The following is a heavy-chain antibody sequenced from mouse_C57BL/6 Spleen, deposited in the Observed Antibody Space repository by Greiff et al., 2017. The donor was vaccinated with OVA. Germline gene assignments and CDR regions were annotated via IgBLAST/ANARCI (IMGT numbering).Heavy chain of an antibody. V-gene: IGHV1-69*01. CDR2: IDPSDSYT. Sequence: QVQLQQPGAELVMPGASVKLSCKASGYTFTSYWMHWVKQRPGQGLEWIGEIDPSDSYTNYNQKFKGKSTLTVDKSSSTAYMQLSSLTSEDSAVYYCARSGGYDGYYFDYWGQGTTLTVSS. CDR3: ARSGGYDGYYFDY. CDR1: GYTFTSYW. J-gene: IGHJ2*01. D-gene: IGHD2-2*01.